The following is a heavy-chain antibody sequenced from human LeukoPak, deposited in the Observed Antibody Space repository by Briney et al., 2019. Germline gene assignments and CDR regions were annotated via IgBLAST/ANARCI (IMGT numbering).Heavy chain of an antibody. J-gene: IGHJ4*02. CDR3: ARDPSIRENYFDY. CDR2: INPNSGGT. V-gene: IGHV1-2*02. CDR1: GYTFTGYY. D-gene: IGHD3-3*02. Sequence: ASVKVSCKASGYTFTGYYMHWVRQAPGQGLEWMGWINPNSGGTNYAQKFQGRVTMTRDTSISTAYVELSRLRSDDTAVYYCARDPSIRENYFDYWGQGTLVTVSS.